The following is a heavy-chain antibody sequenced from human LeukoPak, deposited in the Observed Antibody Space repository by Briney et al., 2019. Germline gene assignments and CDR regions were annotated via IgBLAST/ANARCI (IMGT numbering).Heavy chain of an antibody. CDR3: ARGPTRSIRKGGDY. J-gene: IGHJ4*02. D-gene: IGHD6-6*01. Sequence: SETLSLTCTVSGGSISSGGYYWSWIRQHPGKGLEWIGYIYYSGSTYYNPSLKSRVTISVDTSKNQFSLKLSSVTAADTAVYYCARGPTRSIRKGGDYWGQGTLVTVSS. V-gene: IGHV4-31*03. CDR1: GGSISSGGYY. CDR2: IYYSGST.